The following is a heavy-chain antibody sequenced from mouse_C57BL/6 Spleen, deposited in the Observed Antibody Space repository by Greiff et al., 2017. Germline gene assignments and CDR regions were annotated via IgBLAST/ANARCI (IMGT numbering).Heavy chain of an antibody. CDR3: ARDDYDGYYAMGY. D-gene: IGHD2-4*01. V-gene: IGHV1-54*01. J-gene: IGHJ4*01. Sequence: QVQLQQSGAELVRPGTSVKVSCKASGYAFTNYLLEWVKQRPGQGLEWIGVINPGSGGTNYNEKFKGKATLTADKSSSTAYMQLSSLTSEDSAVYFCARDDYDGYYAMGYWGQGTSVTVSS. CDR1: GYAFTNYL. CDR2: INPGSGGT.